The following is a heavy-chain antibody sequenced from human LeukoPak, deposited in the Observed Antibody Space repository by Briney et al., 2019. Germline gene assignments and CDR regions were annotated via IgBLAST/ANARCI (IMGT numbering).Heavy chain of an antibody. J-gene: IGHJ4*02. V-gene: IGHV4-31*03. CDR2: IYYSGST. Sequence: SETLSLTCTVSGGSISSGGYYWSWICQHPGKGLEWIGYIYYSGSTYYNPSLKSRVTISVDTSKNQFSLKLSSVTAADTAVYYCARVGIAAALGIDYWGQGTLVTVSS. CDR3: ARVGIAAALGIDY. CDR1: GGSISSGGYY. D-gene: IGHD6-13*01.